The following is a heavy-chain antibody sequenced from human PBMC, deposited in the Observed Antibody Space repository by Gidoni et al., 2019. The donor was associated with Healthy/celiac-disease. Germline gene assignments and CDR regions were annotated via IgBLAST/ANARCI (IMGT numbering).Heavy chain of an antibody. V-gene: IGHV3-7*03. CDR2: IKQEGSEK. Sequence: EVQLVESGGGLVQPGGSLRLSCAASGFTFSIHWMSWVRQAPGKGLEWVANIKQEGSEKYYVDSVKGRFTISRDNAKNSLYLQMNSLRAEDTAVYYCARDDMTTLLYYYGMDVWGQGTTVTVSS. J-gene: IGHJ6*02. CDR1: GFTFSIHW. D-gene: IGHD4-4*01. CDR3: ARDDMTTLLYYYGMDV.